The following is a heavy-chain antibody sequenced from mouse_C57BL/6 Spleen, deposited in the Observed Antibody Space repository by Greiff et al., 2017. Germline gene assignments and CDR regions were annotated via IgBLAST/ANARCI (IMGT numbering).Heavy chain of an antibody. J-gene: IGHJ2*01. D-gene: IGHD1-1*01. CDR2: IYPGGGYT. Sequence: LQESGAELVRPGTSVKMSCKASGYTFTNYWIGWAKQRPGHGLEWIGDIYPGGGYTNYNEKFKGKATLTADKSSSTAYMQFSSLTSEDSAIYYCARVAVVGDYFDYWGQGTTLTVSS. CDR1: GYTFTNYW. CDR3: ARVAVVGDYFDY. V-gene: IGHV1-63*01.